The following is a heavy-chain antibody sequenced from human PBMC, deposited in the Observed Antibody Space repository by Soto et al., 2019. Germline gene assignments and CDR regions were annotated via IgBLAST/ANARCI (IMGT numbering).Heavy chain of an antibody. D-gene: IGHD6-13*01. V-gene: IGHV4-34*01. J-gene: IGHJ4*02. Sequence: QVQLQQWGAGLLKPSETLSLTCAVYGGSFSGYYWTWIRQPPGKGLERIGEINDSGGTDYNPSLKSRVTIALDTSKNQLSLKLSSVTAADTAVYYCAGGRKGFSSSCYVDWGQGTLVTVSS. CDR2: INDSGGT. CDR1: GGSFSGYY. CDR3: AGGRKGFSSSCYVD.